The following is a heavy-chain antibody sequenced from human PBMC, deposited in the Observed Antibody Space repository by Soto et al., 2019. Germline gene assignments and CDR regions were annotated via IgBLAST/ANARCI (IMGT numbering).Heavy chain of an antibody. CDR2: INPSGGST. D-gene: IGHD1-26*01. V-gene: IGHV1-46*01. Sequence: QVQLVQSGAEVKKPGASVKVSCKASGYTFTSYYMHWVRQAPGQGLEWMGIINPSGGSTSYAQKFQGRVTMTRDTSTSTVYMELSSLRSEDTAVYYCARDHVVGATTNGFDPWGQGTLVTVSS. CDR1: GYTFTSYY. J-gene: IGHJ5*02. CDR3: ARDHVVGATTNGFDP.